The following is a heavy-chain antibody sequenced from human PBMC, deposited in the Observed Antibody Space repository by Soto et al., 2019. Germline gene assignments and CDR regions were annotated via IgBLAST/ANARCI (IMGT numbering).Heavy chain of an antibody. V-gene: IGHV1-18*01. CDR2: ISAYNGNT. J-gene: IGHJ5*02. Sequence: GASAEARCKESGERLKSKGIRWVRHEKKKRLERMGWISAYNGNTNYAQKLQGRVTMTTDTSTSTAYMELRSLRSDDTAVYFCARDARSYTKNPHPLFDPWRQGTLVTVSS. CDR1: GERLKSKG. CDR3: ARDARSYTKNPHPLFDP. D-gene: IGHD2-2*02.